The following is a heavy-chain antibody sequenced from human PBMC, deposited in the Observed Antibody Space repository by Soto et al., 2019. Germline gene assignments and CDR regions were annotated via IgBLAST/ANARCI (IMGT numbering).Heavy chain of an antibody. CDR1: GFTFSTFA. V-gene: IGHV3-23*01. D-gene: IGHD5-12*01. CDR3: VKDVRPDGYWDFDY. Sequence: EVQLLESGGGSVQPGGSLRLSCAASGFTFSTFAMSWVRQAPGKGLEWVSGILGRGDTYYEESVKGRLTISRDNSRNTLFLQLNSLRVEDTAIYYCVKDVRPDGYWDFDYWGQGTLVIVSS. CDR2: ILGRGDT. J-gene: IGHJ4*02.